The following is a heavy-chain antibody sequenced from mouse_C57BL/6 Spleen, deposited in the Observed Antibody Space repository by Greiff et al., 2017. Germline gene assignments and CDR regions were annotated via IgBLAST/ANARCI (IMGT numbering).Heavy chain of an antibody. Sequence: QVQLKESGAELVKPGASVKISCKASGYAFSSYWMNWVKQRPGKGLEWIGQIYPGDGDTNYNGKFKGKATLTADKSSSTAYMQLSSLTSEDSAVYFCAKDTGTYAMDYWGQGTSVTVSS. D-gene: IGHD4-1*01. CDR2: IYPGDGDT. CDR1: GYAFSSYW. CDR3: AKDTGTYAMDY. J-gene: IGHJ4*01. V-gene: IGHV1-80*01.